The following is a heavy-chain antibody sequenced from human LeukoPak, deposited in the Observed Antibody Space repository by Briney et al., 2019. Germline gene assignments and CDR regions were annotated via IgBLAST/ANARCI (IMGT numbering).Heavy chain of an antibody. J-gene: IGHJ4*02. CDR3: AIGSGSYYGAQFDY. D-gene: IGHD1-26*01. CDR2: ISGSGGST. Sequence: GGSLRLSCAASGFTFSSYAMSWVRQAPGKGLEWVSAISGSGGSTYYADSVRGRFTISRDNSKNTLYLQMNSLRAEDTAVYYCAIGSGSYYGAQFDYWGQGTLVTVSS. CDR1: GFTFSSYA. V-gene: IGHV3-23*01.